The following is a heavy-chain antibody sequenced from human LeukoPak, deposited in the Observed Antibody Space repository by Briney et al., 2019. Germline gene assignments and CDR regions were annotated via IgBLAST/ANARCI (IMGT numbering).Heavy chain of an antibody. Sequence: GGSLRLSCAASGFAFSNAWMSWVRQAPGKGLEWVGRIKSKSDGGTTDYAAPVKGRFTISRDDSKNTLYLQMNSLKTEDTAVYYCITFSMIVVVITDWGQGTLVTVSS. CDR3: ITFSMIVVVITD. D-gene: IGHD3-22*01. CDR2: IKSKSDGGTT. J-gene: IGHJ4*02. V-gene: IGHV3-15*01. CDR1: GFAFSNAW.